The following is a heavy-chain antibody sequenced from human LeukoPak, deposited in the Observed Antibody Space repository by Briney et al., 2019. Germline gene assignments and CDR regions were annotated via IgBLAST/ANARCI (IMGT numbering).Heavy chain of an antibody. CDR1: GFTLSSYN. V-gene: IGHV3-48*01. J-gene: IGHJ4*02. CDR3: ARQYISGQWYFDY. CDR2: IRNSGNTI. D-gene: IGHD5-18*01. Sequence: GGSLRLSCAVSGFTLSSYNMNWVRQAPGKGLEWVSYIRNSGNTIYYADSVKGRFTISRDNSKNTLYLQMNSLIPEDTAVYYCARQYISGQWYFDYWGQGTLVTVSS.